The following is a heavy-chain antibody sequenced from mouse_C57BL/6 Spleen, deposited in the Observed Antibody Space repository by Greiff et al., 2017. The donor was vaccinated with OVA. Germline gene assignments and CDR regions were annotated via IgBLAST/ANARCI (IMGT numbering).Heavy chain of an antibody. CDR3: ARDEDYYGSSGAMDY. Sequence: ESGPGLVKPSQSLSLTCSVTGYSITSGYYWNWIRQFPGNKLEWMGYISYDGSNNYNPSLKNRISITRDTSKNQFFLKLNSVTTEDTATYYCARDEDYYGSSGAMDYWGQGTSVTVSS. CDR2: ISYDGSN. D-gene: IGHD1-1*01. CDR1: GYSITSGYY. V-gene: IGHV3-6*01. J-gene: IGHJ4*01.